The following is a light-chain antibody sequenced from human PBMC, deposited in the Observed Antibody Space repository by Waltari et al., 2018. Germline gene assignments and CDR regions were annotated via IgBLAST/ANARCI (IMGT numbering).Light chain of an antibody. J-gene: IGLJ3*02. CDR2: SND. CDR3: ASWDDSLSGHWV. CDR1: RSNIGGNP. Sequence: QSVLTQSPSASGPPGQRVTMSCSGSRSNIGGNPVIWYRHLPGTAPKLLIYSNDERPSGVPDRFSGSKSGTSASLAISGLQSEDEADYYCASWDDSLSGHWVFGGGTKLTVL. V-gene: IGLV1-44*01.